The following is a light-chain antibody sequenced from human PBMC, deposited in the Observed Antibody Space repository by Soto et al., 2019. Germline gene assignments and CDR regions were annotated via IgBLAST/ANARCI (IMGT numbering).Light chain of an antibody. J-gene: IGLJ3*02. Sequence: QAVVTQPASVSGSPGQSITISCTGTSSDVGGYNYVSWYQQHPGKAPKVMIYEVSNRPSGVSNRFSGSKSGNTASLTISGLQAEDEADYYCSSYTSSRTWVFGGGTKLTVL. CDR1: SSDVGGYNY. CDR3: SSYTSSRTWV. CDR2: EVS. V-gene: IGLV2-14*01.